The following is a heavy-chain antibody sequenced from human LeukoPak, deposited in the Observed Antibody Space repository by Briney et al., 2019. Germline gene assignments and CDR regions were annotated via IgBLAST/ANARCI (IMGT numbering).Heavy chain of an antibody. CDR1: GGSFSAYS. D-gene: IGHD3-3*01. V-gene: IGHV4-34*01. J-gene: IGHJ4*02. Sequence: SETLSLTCAVYGGSFSAYSWTWIRQPPEKGLEWLGEINHSGSPNYNPSLESRVTISVDTSKRQFSLSLTSVTAADTAVYYCARTTYDRPRVVNDWSRGTLVTVSS. CDR3: ARTTYDRPRVVND. CDR2: INHSGSP.